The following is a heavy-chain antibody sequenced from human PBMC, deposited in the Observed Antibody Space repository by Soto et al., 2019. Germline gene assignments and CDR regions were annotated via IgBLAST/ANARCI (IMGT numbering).Heavy chain of an antibody. CDR1: GGSISSYY. V-gene: IGHV4-59*08. D-gene: IGHD6-13*01. CDR3: ARQIAVAGTSDWFDP. J-gene: IGHJ5*02. CDR2: IYYSGST. Sequence: QVQLQESGPGLVKPSETLSLTCTVSGGSISSYYWSWIRQPPGKGLEWIGYIYYSGSTNYNPSLKSRFTISVDTSKNHFSLNQTSVTAADTAVYYCARQIAVAGTSDWFDPWGQGSLFTVS.